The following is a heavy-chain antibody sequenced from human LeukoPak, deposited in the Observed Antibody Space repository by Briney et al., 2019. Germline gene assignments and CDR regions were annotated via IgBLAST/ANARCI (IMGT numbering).Heavy chain of an antibody. CDR3: ARAEVSNYYYYYMDV. CDR1: GGSISSYY. Sequence: KTSETLSLTCTVSGGSISSYYWSWIRQPAGKGLEWIGRIYTSGSTNYNPSLKSRVTISVDTSKNQFSLKLSSVPAADTAVYYCARAEVSNYYYYYMDVWGKGTTVTISS. V-gene: IGHV4-4*07. CDR2: IYTSGST. J-gene: IGHJ6*03.